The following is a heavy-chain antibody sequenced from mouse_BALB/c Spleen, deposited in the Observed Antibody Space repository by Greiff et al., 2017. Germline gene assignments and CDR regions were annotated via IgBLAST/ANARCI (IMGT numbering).Heavy chain of an antibody. CDR2: ISSGGSYT. Sequence: EVQLQESGGDLVKPGGSLKLSCAASGFTFSSYGMSWVRQTPDKRLEWVATISSGGSYTYYPDSVKGRFTISRDNAKNTLYLQMSSLKSEDTAMYYCARQGVDYAMDYWGQGTSVTVSS. D-gene: IGHD1-1*01. CDR3: ARQGVDYAMDY. V-gene: IGHV5-6*01. J-gene: IGHJ4*01. CDR1: GFTFSSYG.